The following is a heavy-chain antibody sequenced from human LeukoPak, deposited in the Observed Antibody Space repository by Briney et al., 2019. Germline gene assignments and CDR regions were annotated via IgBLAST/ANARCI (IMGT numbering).Heavy chain of an antibody. Sequence: GASVKVSCKASGHTFTSYGISWVRQAPGQGLEWMGWISAYNGNTNYAQKLQGRVTMTTDTSTSTAYMELRSLRSDDTAVYYCAGVKGAYYYDSSGYYWDAFDIWGQGTMVTVSS. J-gene: IGHJ3*02. V-gene: IGHV1-18*01. CDR3: AGVKGAYYYDSSGYYWDAFDI. D-gene: IGHD3-22*01. CDR2: ISAYNGNT. CDR1: GHTFTSYG.